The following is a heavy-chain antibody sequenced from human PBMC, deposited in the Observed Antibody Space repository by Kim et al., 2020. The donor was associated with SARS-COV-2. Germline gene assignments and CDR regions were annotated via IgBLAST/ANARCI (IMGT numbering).Heavy chain of an antibody. V-gene: IGHV4-39*01. CDR2: IYYSGST. CDR1: GGSISSSSYY. CDR3: AVDTAMVRAGGF. J-gene: IGHJ4*02. Sequence: SETLSLTCTVSGGSISSSSYYGGWIRQPPGKGLEWIGSIYYSGSTYYNPSLKSRVTISVDTSKNQFSLKLSSVTAADTAVYYCAVDTAMVRAGGFWGQGTLVTVSS. D-gene: IGHD5-18*01.